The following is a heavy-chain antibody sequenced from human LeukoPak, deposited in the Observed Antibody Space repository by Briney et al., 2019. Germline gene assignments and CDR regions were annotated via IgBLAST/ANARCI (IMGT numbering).Heavy chain of an antibody. CDR1: GFTFSSYS. Sequence: PGGSLRLSCAASGFTFSSYSMNLVRQSPGKVLEWVSSISNSSLYIYYADSVKDRFTISRDNAKNSLFLQMNSLRAADTAAYYCARGLYCSSTSCVPYSWLNYYMDVWGKGTTVTVSS. D-gene: IGHD2-2*01. J-gene: IGHJ6*03. V-gene: IGHV3-21*01. CDR2: ISNSSLYI. CDR3: ARGLYCSSTSCVPYSWLNYYMDV.